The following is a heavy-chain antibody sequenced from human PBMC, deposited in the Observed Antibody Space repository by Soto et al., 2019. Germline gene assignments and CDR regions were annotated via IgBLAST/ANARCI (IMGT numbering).Heavy chain of an antibody. J-gene: IGHJ4*02. CDR1: GYIFTSYW. Sequence: GGALKIYCKGSGYIFTSYWIGWVREMPGTGLEWIVVCYPGDSGTRYSPSCQGQVTISADKSISTAYLQSSSLKASDTAMYYCARHRDKPWRYSGYDFPYYFDYWGQGTLVTVSS. V-gene: IGHV5-51*01. CDR3: ARHRDKPWRYSGYDFPYYFDY. D-gene: IGHD5-12*01. CDR2: CYPGDSGT.